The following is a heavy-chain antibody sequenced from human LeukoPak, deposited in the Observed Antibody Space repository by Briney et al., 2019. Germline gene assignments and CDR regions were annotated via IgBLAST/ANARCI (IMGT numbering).Heavy chain of an antibody. D-gene: IGHD1-26*01. CDR3: ASRFRSKWDLAH. J-gene: IGHJ4*02. Sequence: RSLRLSCAASGFTFSSYAMHWVRQAPGKGLEWVAVISYDGSNKYYADSVKGRFTISRDNSKNTLYVQMNSLRAEDTAVYYCASRFRSKWDLAHWGQGTLVTVSS. V-gene: IGHV3-30*01. CDR2: ISYDGSNK. CDR1: GFTFSSYA.